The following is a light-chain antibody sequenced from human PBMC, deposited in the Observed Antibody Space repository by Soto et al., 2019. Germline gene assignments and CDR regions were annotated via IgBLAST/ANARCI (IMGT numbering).Light chain of an antibody. CDR3: QQLNAYPLT. Sequence: PLTQCPSLLSASLGDRATITCRASHAICPYVAWYQQTSGQALTILLSAASTLQRGVPSRLRGSGSGTQFTPTISSLQPEDFATYYCQQLNAYPLTFGGGTKVDIK. CDR2: AAS. V-gene: IGKV1-9*01. CDR1: HAICPY. J-gene: IGKJ4*01.